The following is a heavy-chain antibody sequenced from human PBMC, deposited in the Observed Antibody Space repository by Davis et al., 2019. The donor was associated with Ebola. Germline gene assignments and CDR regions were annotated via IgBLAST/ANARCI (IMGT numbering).Heavy chain of an antibody. J-gene: IGHJ6*04. V-gene: IGHV3-11*06. Sequence: SCAASGFTFRDSYMNWIRQAPGKGLEWISYISSSSSYTDYADSVKGRFTVTRDDSKNSLYLEMNSLRAEDTGVYYCARHAFLDVWGKGTTVTVSS. CDR2: ISSSSSYT. D-gene: IGHD3-3*02. CDR3: ARHAFLDV. CDR1: GFTFRDSY.